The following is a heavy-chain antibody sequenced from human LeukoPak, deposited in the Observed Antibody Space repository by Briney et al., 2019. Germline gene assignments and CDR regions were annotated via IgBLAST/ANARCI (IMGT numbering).Heavy chain of an antibody. J-gene: IGHJ5*02. CDR1: GGSISSYY. CDR3: ARGGNQFDP. Sequence: PSETLSLTCTVSGGSISSYYWTWIRQPSGKGPEWIGYINHRGSTNYNPSLESRVTISVDTSMNQFSLTLSSATAADTAMYFCARGGNQFDPWGQGTLVTVSS. V-gene: IGHV4-59*01. CDR2: INHRGST.